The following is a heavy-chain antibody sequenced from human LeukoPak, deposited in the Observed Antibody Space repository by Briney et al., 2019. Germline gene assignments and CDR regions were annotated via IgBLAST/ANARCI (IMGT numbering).Heavy chain of an antibody. J-gene: IGHJ4*02. CDR3: ARALLWFGEPSHIDY. Sequence: ASVKVSCKASGYTFTGYYMHWVRQAPGQGLEWMGWISAYNGNTNYAQKLQGRVTMTTDTSTSTAYMELRSLRSDDTAVYYCARALLWFGEPSHIDYWGQGTLVTASS. D-gene: IGHD3-10*01. V-gene: IGHV1-18*04. CDR2: ISAYNGNT. CDR1: GYTFTGYY.